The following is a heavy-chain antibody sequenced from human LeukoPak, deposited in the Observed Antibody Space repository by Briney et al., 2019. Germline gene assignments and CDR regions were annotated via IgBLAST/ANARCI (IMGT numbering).Heavy chain of an antibody. Sequence: GSLRLSCAASGFTFSSYSMNWVRQAPGKGLEWVSSISSSSSYIYYADSVKGRFTISRDNAKNSLYLQMNSLRAEDTAVYYCVRYYYDSSGGAYYYYYMDVWGKGTTVTVSS. J-gene: IGHJ6*03. CDR3: VRYYYDSSGGAYYYYYMDV. CDR2: ISSSSSYI. CDR1: GFTFSSYS. V-gene: IGHV3-21*01. D-gene: IGHD3-22*01.